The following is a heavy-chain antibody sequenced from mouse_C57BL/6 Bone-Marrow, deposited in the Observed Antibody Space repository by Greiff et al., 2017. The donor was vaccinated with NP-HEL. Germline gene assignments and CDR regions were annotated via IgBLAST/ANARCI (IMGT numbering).Heavy chain of an antibody. CDR2: ISYDGSN. CDR3: AREGQLRPHYYAMDY. D-gene: IGHD3-2*02. V-gene: IGHV3-6*01. J-gene: IGHJ4*01. CDR1: GYSITSGYY. Sequence: EVQLQESGPGLVKPSQSLSLTCSVTGYSITSGYYWNWIRQFPGNKLEWMGYISYDGSNNYNPSLKNRISITRDTSKNQFFLKLNSVTTEDTATYYCAREGQLRPHYYAMDYWGQGTSVTVSS.